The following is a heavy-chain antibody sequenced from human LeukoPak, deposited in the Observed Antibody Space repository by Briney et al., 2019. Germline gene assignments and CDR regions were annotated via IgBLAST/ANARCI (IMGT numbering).Heavy chain of an antibody. CDR2: IRGNGGGT. J-gene: IGHJ4*02. CDR3: ARRLCSGGSCSSFDY. CDR1: GLSFSNYL. V-gene: IGHV3-23*01. Sequence: PGGSLRLSCAASGLSFSNYLMSWVRQAPVKGLEWVSTIRGNGGGTYYADSVKGRFTISRDNSKNTLYLQMNSLRAEDTALYYCARRLCSGGSCSSFDYWGQGTLVTVSS. D-gene: IGHD2-15*01.